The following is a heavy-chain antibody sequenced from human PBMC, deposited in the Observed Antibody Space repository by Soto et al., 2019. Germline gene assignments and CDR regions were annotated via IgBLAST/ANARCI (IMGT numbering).Heavy chain of an antibody. Sequence: EVQLLESGGVLVQPGGSLRLSCAASGFTFNNYAMTWVRQAPWKVLEWFSAISGGGDTTSSADSVKGRFTVSRDGSKNTLSLQMSSLRAEATALYYCAKGRGGSGSLTPRVDFWGQGTLVTVSS. CDR2: ISGGGDTT. CDR1: GFTFNNYA. V-gene: IGHV3-23*01. CDR3: AKGRGGSGSLTPRVDF. D-gene: IGHD3-10*01. J-gene: IGHJ4*02.